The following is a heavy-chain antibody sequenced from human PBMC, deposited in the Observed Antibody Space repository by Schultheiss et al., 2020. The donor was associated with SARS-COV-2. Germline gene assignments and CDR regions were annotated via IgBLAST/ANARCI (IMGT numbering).Heavy chain of an antibody. V-gene: IGHV4-34*01. Sequence: SQTLSLTCAVYGGSFSGYYWGWIRQPPGKGLEWIGSIYYSGSTYYNPSLKSRVTISVDTSKNQFSLKLSSVTAADTAVYYCARAEAGNWNPPWFDPWGQGTLVTVSS. CDR2: IYYSGST. CDR1: GGSFSGYY. J-gene: IGHJ5*02. CDR3: ARAEAGNWNPPWFDP. D-gene: IGHD1-1*01.